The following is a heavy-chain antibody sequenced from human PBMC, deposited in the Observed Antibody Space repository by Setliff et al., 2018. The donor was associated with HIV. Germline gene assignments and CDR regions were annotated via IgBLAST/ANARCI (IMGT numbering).Heavy chain of an antibody. CDR2: TYYTGST. D-gene: IGHD3-10*01. J-gene: IGHJ3*02. V-gene: IGHV4-31*03. Sequence: SETLSLTCTVSSGSISSGGYFWGWIRQHPRKGLEWIGYTYYTGSTYYNLSLKSRVTISIDTSKNQFSLNLSSATAADSAVYYCAKLSRLTSLRNAFDIWGQGAVVTVSS. CDR1: SGSISSGGYF. CDR3: AKLSRLTSLRNAFDI.